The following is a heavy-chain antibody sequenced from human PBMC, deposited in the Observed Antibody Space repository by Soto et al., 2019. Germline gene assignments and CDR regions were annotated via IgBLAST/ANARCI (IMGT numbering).Heavy chain of an antibody. V-gene: IGHV2-5*02. D-gene: IGHD3-16*01. CDR2: AYWDDYK. CDR1: GFSISTSGAA. CDR3: AYEQLVTCLGLVTQTAVWFDL. Sequence: QITLKESGPTLVNPTQTLTLTCTFSGFSISTSGAAVGWIRQPPVKALAWLALAYWDDYKRYSPSIKNRVTITTDTSKIHVVLALTNANPVHKATYYCAYEQLVTCLGLVTQTAVWFDLWGQGTLVTVPS. J-gene: IGHJ5*01.